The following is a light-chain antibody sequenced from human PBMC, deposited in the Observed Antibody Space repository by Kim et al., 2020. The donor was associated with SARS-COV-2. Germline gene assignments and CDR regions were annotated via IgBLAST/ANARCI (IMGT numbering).Light chain of an antibody. CDR3: QSADSDSSDWV. V-gene: IGLV3-25*03. CDR2: KDT. J-gene: IGLJ3*02. Sequence: SSELTQPPSASVSPGQTARITCSGDALPKQYAYWYQQKAGQAPVLVICKDTERPSGIPERFSGSSSGTTITLTISGVQAEDEADYYCQSADSDSSDWVFGGGTQLTVL. CDR1: ALPKQY.